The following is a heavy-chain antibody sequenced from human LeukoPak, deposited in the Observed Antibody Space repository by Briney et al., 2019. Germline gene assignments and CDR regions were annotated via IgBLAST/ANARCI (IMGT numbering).Heavy chain of an antibody. CDR3: ARDDDYGDYGDAFDI. D-gene: IGHD4-17*01. J-gene: IGHJ3*02. Sequence: SGGSLRLSCAASGFTFSSYSMNWVRQAPGKGLEWVSSISSSSSYIYYADSVKGRFTISRDNAKNSLYLQMNSLRAEDTAVYYCARDDDYGDYGDAFDIWGQGTMVTVSS. V-gene: IGHV3-21*01. CDR1: GFTFSSYS. CDR2: ISSSSSYI.